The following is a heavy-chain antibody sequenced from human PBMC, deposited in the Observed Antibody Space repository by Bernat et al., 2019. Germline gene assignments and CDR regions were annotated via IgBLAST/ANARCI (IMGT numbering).Heavy chain of an antibody. CDR3: ARETCRYNRSDVAFDI. V-gene: IGHV1-18*01. CDR1: GYTFTSYG. Sequence: QVQLVQSGAEVKKPGASVKVSCKASGYTFTSYGISWVRQAPGQGLEWMGWISAYNGNTNYAQKLQVRVTMTTDTSTSTAYMELRSLRSDDTAVYYCARETCRYNRSDVAFDIWGQGTMVTVSS. CDR2: ISAYNGNT. J-gene: IGHJ3*02. D-gene: IGHD1-20*01.